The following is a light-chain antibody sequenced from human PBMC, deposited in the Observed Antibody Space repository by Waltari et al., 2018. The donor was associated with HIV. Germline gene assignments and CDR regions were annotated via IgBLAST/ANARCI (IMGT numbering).Light chain of an antibody. Sequence: QSEVTQPPSVSGTPGQRVTISCSGSGTNIGVNAVNWYQQFPGAAPRLLIYQTSQRASGVPDRFSGSKSGTSASLAINGLQSEDEADYYCSAWDASLSGHLVIGGGTRVTVL. J-gene: IGLJ3*02. CDR2: QTS. CDR3: SAWDASLSGHLV. CDR1: GTNIGVNA. V-gene: IGLV1-44*01.